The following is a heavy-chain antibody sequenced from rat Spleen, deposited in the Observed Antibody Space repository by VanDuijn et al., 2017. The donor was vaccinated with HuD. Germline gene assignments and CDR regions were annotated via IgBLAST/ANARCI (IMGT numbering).Heavy chain of an antibody. D-gene: IGHD1-10*01. CDR1: GFTFSNFP. CDR3: TRGGNYDFDY. CDR2: ISTRGGST. V-gene: IGHV5-46*01. J-gene: IGHJ2*01. Sequence: EVQLVESGGDLVQPGRSVRLSCAASGFTFSNFPMAWVRQAPTKGLEWVATISTRGGSTYYRDSVKGRFTISRDNAKSTLSLQMNILRSEDTATYYCTRGGNYDFDYWGQGVMVTVSS.